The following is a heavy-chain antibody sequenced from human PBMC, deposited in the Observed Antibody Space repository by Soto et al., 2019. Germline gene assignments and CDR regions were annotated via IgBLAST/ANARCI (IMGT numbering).Heavy chain of an antibody. V-gene: IGHV6-1*01. Sequence: PSQTLSLTCAISGDSVSSTSTAWSWIRQSPSRGLEWLGRTYYRSNWYSDYAVSVKSRITINPDTSKNQFSLQLNSVTPDDTAVYYCARGSYYSGWVWGQGTLGTVSS. J-gene: IGHJ4*02. CDR2: TYYRSNWYS. CDR1: GDSVSSTSTA. CDR3: ARGSYYSGWV. D-gene: IGHD6-19*01.